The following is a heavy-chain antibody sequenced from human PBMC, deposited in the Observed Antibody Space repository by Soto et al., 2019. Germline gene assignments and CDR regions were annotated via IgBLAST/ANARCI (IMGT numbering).Heavy chain of an antibody. V-gene: IGHV4-30-2*05. CDR3: ARGRSGSDYYYYGMDV. CDR1: GGSISSGGYS. D-gene: IGHD1-26*01. Sequence: SETLSLTCAVSGGSISSGGYSWSWIRQPPGKGLEWIGYIYHSGSTYYNPSLKSRVTISVDTSKNQFSLKLSSVTAADTAVYYCARGRSGSDYYYYGMDVWGQGTTVTVSS. CDR2: IYHSGST. J-gene: IGHJ6*02.